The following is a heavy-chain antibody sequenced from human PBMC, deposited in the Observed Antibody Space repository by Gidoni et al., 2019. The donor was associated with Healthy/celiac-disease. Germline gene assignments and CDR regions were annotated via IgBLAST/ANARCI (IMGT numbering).Heavy chain of an antibody. Sequence: QVQLVQSGAEVKKPGASVKVSCQVSGYTLTELSMHWVRQAPGKGLEWMGGFDTEDGETIYAQKFQGRVTMTEDTSTDTAYMELSSLRSEDTAVYYCATDGARYSSSWYFNYWGQGTLVTVSS. D-gene: IGHD6-13*01. CDR2: FDTEDGET. J-gene: IGHJ4*02. CDR3: ATDGARYSSSWYFNY. V-gene: IGHV1-24*01. CDR1: GYTLTELS.